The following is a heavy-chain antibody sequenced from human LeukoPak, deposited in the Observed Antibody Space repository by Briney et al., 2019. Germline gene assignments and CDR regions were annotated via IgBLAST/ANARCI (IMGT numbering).Heavy chain of an antibody. V-gene: IGHV1-2*02. D-gene: IGHD5-24*01. CDR2: INPKSGGT. CDR1: GYTFTGNY. CDR3: ARDLGGSNTKDAFDM. Sequence: ASVRVSCKASGYTFTGNYIHWVRQAPGQGLEWMGWINPKSGGTRSAQNFQGRVTMTRDTSISTAYMDLSTLKSDDTAVYYCARDLGGSNTKDAFDMWGQGTMVTVSS. J-gene: IGHJ3*02.